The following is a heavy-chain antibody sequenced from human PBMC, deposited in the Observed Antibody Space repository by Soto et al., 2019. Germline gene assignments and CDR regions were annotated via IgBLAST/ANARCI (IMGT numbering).Heavy chain of an antibody. CDR1: GFTFSSYA. D-gene: IGHD3-22*01. Sequence: EVQLLESGGGLVQPGGSLRLSCAASGFTFSSYAMSWVRQAPGKGLEWVSAISGSGGSTYYADSVKGRFTISRDNSKNTLYLQMNSLRAEDTAVYYCAKKGPYYYDGSGHDAFDIWGQGTMVTVSS. J-gene: IGHJ3*02. CDR2: ISGSGGST. V-gene: IGHV3-23*01. CDR3: AKKGPYYYDGSGHDAFDI.